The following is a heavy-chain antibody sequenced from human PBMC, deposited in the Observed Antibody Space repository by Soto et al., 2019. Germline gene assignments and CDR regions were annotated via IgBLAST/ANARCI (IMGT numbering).Heavy chain of an antibody. V-gene: IGHV4-59*01. Sequence: PSETLSLTCTVSGGSLGSYYWSWVRQPPGKGLEWIGYVFYTGRANYNASLRSRVSISLDTSNYQFSLKLSSVTAADTAVYYCARDGDGRMTTNPYYSNGMDFWGPGTMVTVSS. CDR2: VFYTGRA. J-gene: IGHJ6*02. CDR1: GGSLGSYY. CDR3: ARDGDGRMTTNPYYSNGMDF. D-gene: IGHD4-4*01.